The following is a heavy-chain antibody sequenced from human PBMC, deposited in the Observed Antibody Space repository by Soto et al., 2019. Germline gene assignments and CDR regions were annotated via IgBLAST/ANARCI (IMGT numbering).Heavy chain of an antibody. D-gene: IGHD3-22*01. CDR2: IYYSGST. Sequence: SVTLSLTCTVSGGSISSGDYFWSWIRQPPGKGLEWIGYIYYSGSTYYNPSLKSRVTISVDTSKNKFSLKLSSVTAADTAVYYCARSMLVEQYYYGMYGRGQGTTVTVS. CDR1: GGSISSGDYF. J-gene: IGHJ6*02. CDR3: ARSMLVEQYYYGMYG. V-gene: IGHV4-30-4*01.